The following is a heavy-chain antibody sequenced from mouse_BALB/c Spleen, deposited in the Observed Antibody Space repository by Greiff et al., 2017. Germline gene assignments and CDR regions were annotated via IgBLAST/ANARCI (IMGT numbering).Heavy chain of an antibody. J-gene: IGHJ4*01. CDR3: AREGNGNYEGAMDY. CDR1: GYTFSDYY. Sequence: QVQLQQSGPELVKPGASVKISCKASGYTFSDYYINWVKQKPGQGLEWIGWIYPGSGNTKYNEKFKGKATLTVDTSSRTAYMQLSSLTSEDTAVYFCAREGNGNYEGAMDYWGQGTSVTVSS. V-gene: IGHV1-84*02. CDR2: IYPGSGNT. D-gene: IGHD2-1*01.